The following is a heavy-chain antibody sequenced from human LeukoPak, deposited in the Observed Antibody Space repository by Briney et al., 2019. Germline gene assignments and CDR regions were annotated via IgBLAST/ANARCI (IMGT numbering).Heavy chain of an antibody. CDR2: IYSGGST. CDR1: GFTVSSNY. D-gene: IGHD5-24*01. CDR3: ARGVREGSLDY. J-gene: IGHJ4*02. V-gene: IGHV3-53*01. Sequence: GGSLRLSCAASGFTVSSNYMSWVRQAPGKGLEWVSVIYSGGSTYYADSAKGRFTISRDNSKNTLYLQMKSLRVEDTAVHYCARGVREGSLDYWGQGTLVTVSS.